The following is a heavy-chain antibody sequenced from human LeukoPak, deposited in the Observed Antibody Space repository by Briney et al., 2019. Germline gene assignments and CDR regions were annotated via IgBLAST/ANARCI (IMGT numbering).Heavy chain of an antibody. J-gene: IGHJ4*02. CDR2: IYYSGRT. V-gene: IGHV4-39*07. CDR3: ASYRSGWDPFDY. CDR1: GGSISSSSYY. Sequence: SETLSLTCSVSGGSISSSSYYWGWIRQPPGKELEWIGCIYYSGRTYHNPSLKSRVTISVDTAKNQFSLKLSSVTAADTAVYYCASYRSGWDPFDYWGQGTLVTVSS. D-gene: IGHD6-19*01.